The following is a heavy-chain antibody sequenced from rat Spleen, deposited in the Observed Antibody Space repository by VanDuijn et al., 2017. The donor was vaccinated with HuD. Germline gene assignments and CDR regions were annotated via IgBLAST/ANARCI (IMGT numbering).Heavy chain of an antibody. J-gene: IGHJ3*01. Sequence: EVQVLESGGGLVQPGNSLKLSCATSGFTFSTAWMYWYRQFPEKRLEWVARIKAKSNNYATDYTESVKGRFTISRDDSKSSIYLQMNNLKEEDTAIYYCGSLTTEGGAYWGQGTLVTVSS. V-gene: IGHV6-6*01. CDR1: GFTFSTAW. CDR3: GSLTTEGGAY. CDR2: IKAKSNNYAT. D-gene: IGHD1-11*01.